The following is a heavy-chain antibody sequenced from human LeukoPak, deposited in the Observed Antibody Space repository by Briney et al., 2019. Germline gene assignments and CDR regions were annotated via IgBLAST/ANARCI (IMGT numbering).Heavy chain of an antibody. CDR1: GFTFSSYW. V-gene: IGHV3-74*01. D-gene: IGHD6-6*01. J-gene: IGHJ4*02. CDR2: INSDGSST. CDR3: AREYSSSRYFDY. Sequence: GGSLRLSCAASGFTFSSYWMHWVRQAPGKGLVWVSRINSDGSSTTYADSAKGRFTISRDNAKNTLYLQMNGLRAEDTAVYYCAREYSSSRYFDYWGQGTLVTVSS.